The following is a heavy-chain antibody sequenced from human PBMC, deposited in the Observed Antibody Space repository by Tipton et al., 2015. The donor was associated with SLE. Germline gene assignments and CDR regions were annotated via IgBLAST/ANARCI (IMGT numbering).Heavy chain of an antibody. CDR1: GFTFSDYY. J-gene: IGHJ4*02. Sequence: SLRLSCAAPGFTFSDYYMSWIRQAPGKGLEWVSYISSSSSYTNYADSVKGRFTISRDNAKNSLYLQMNSLRAEDTAVYYCARESYYSGYFDYWGQGTLVTVSS. V-gene: IGHV3-11*06. D-gene: IGHD3-10*01. CDR2: ISSSSSYT. CDR3: ARESYYSGYFDY.